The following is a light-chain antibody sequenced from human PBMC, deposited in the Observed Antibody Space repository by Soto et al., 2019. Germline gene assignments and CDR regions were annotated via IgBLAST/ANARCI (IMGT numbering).Light chain of an antibody. J-gene: IGLJ1*01. Sequence: QSALTQPRSVSGSPGQSVTISCTGTNSDVGKYDYVSWYQQSPGKAPKLMIYDVSKRPSGVPDRFSGSKSGNTASLTISGLQAEDEADYYCCSYAGSYTSYVFGTGTKLTVL. V-gene: IGLV2-11*01. CDR2: DVS. CDR3: CSYAGSYTSYV. CDR1: NSDVGKYDY.